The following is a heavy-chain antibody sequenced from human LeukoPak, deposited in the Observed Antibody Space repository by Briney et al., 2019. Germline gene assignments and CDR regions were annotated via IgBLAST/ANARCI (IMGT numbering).Heavy chain of an antibody. Sequence: SETLSLTCTVSGGSISSYYWSWIRQPPGKGLEWIGYIYYSGSTNYNPSLKSRVTISVDTSKNQFSLKLSSVTAADTAVYYCARWSRGNYYDSSGPDYWGQGTLVTVSS. J-gene: IGHJ4*02. V-gene: IGHV4-59*01. CDR2: IYYSGST. D-gene: IGHD3-22*01. CDR3: ARWSRGNYYDSSGPDY. CDR1: GGSISSYY.